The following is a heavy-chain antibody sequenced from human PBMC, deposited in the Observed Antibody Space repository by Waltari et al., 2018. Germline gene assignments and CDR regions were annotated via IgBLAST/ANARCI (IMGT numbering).Heavy chain of an antibody. CDR3: ARSGTYRGYFDY. Sequence: QLPLPASGPGLWQPSETVSLTCPGPGGSSASSNTYWCWLRLPPGKGQEWIGSIYYSGNTYYNPSLKSRVTISVDTSKNQFSLRLSSATAADTAVYYCARSGTYRGYFDYWGQGTLVTVSS. J-gene: IGHJ4*02. D-gene: IGHD1-26*01. CDR1: GGSSASSNTY. V-gene: IGHV4-39*01. CDR2: IYYSGNT.